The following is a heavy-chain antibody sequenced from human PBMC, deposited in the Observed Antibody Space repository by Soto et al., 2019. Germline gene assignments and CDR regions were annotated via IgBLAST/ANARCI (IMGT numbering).Heavy chain of an antibody. CDR3: ARHVVGARGWVEEPL. CDR1: GYSFTSYS. Sequence: GESLKISXNGSGYSFTSYSISWVRQMPGKGLEWMGRIDPSDSYTNYSPSFQGHVTISADKSISTAYLQWSSLKASDTAMYYCARHVVGARGWVEEPLWGQGTLVTVSS. J-gene: IGHJ4*02. CDR2: IDPSDSYT. D-gene: IGHD1-1*01. V-gene: IGHV5-10-1*01.